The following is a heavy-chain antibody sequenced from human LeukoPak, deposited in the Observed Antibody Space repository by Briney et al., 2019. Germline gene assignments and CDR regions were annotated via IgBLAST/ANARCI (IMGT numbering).Heavy chain of an antibody. D-gene: IGHD6-19*01. CDR2: INPNSGDT. CDR1: GYTFTDYY. Sequence: ASVKVSCKASGYTFTDYYMHWVRQAPGQGLEWMGWINPNSGDTNYAQKFQGRVTMTRDTSISTAYMELSRLRSDDTAVYYCARDKSGNSGWYSYFDYWGQGPLVTVSS. V-gene: IGHV1-2*02. CDR3: ARDKSGNSGWYSYFDY. J-gene: IGHJ4*02.